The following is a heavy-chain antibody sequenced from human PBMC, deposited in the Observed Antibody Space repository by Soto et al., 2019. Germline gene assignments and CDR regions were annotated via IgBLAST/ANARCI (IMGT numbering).Heavy chain of an antibody. J-gene: IGHJ4*02. D-gene: IGHD3-22*01. CDR1: GRSITSYY. Sequence: QVVLQESGPGLVKPSETLSLTCSVSGRSITSYYWSWVRQPPGKGLEWIGYIYDNGITSQNPSLKSRVTMSADTSQNQFSLKRTSVSGADTAVYYCARTYDSNGYANECYSWGQGILVTVTS. CDR3: ARTYDSNGYANECYS. CDR2: IYDNGIT. V-gene: IGHV4-59*12.